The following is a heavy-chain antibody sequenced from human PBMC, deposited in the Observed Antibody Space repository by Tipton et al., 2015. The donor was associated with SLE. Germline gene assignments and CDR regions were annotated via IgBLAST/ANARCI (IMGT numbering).Heavy chain of an antibody. CDR3: AGNPNWNYGLFDY. Sequence: TLSLTCTVSGGSISSYYWSWIRQPPGKGLEWIGYIYYSGSTNYNPSLKSRVTISVDTSKNQFSLKLNSVTAADTAVYYCAGNPNWNYGLFDYWGQGTLVTVSS. J-gene: IGHJ4*02. CDR2: IYYSGST. CDR1: GGSISSYY. V-gene: IGHV4-59*01. D-gene: IGHD1-7*01.